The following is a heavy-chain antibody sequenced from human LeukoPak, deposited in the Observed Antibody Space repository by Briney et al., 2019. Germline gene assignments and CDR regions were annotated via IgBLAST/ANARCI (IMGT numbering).Heavy chain of an antibody. D-gene: IGHD1-7*01. Sequence: GASVKVSCKASGSTFTGYYMHWVRQAPGQGVEWMGWLNPNSGGTNYAQNIQGKVTMTRDTSISTAYMELSRLRSHDTAVYYCAREMGELAYFDYWGQGTLVTVPS. V-gene: IGHV1-2*02. CDR1: GSTFTGYY. CDR3: AREMGELAYFDY. CDR2: LNPNSGGT. J-gene: IGHJ4*02.